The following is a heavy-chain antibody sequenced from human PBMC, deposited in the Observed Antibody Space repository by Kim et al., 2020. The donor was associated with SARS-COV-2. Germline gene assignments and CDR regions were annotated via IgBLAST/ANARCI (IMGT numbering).Heavy chain of an antibody. Sequence: GGSLRLSCAASGFSFSSDDMHWVRQAPGKGLEWVAVIRFDGTNEYYADFVRGRFTISRDNSKKTLFLQMNSLRVEDTAVYYCTNVDYWGQGTLVTVSS. V-gene: IGHV3-33*06. CDR3: TNVDY. CDR2: IRFDGTNE. CDR1: GFSFSSDD. J-gene: IGHJ4*02.